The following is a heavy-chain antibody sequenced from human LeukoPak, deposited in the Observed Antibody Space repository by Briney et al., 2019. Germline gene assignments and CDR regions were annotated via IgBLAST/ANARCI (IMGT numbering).Heavy chain of an antibody. Sequence: GASVKVSCKASGSTFSSYAISWVRQAPGQGLEWMGGVIPIFGTANYAQKFQGRVTITTDESTSTAYMELSSLRSEDTAVYYCARGDYYGTGYFDYWGQGTLVTVSS. CDR1: GSTFSSYA. V-gene: IGHV1-69*05. CDR3: ARGDYYGTGYFDY. CDR2: VIPIFGTA. D-gene: IGHD3-10*01. J-gene: IGHJ4*02.